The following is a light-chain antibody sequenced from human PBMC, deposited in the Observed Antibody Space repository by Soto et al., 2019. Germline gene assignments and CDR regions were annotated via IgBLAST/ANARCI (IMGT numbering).Light chain of an antibody. CDR2: DSA. V-gene: IGKV1-33*01. J-gene: IGKJ2*01. Sequence: DIAMTQSPSSLSASVGDRVTVTCQASQDITYHLNWYQQKPGKAPKLLIYDSANLETGVPSRFSGSGSGTDFTFAISSLQAEDIATYYCQQYDSFPTFGQGTKLESK. CDR3: QQYDSFPT. CDR1: QDITYH.